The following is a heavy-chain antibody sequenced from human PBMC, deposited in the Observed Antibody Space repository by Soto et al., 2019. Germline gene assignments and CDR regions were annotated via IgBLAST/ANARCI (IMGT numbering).Heavy chain of an antibody. Sequence: SETLSLTCTVSGGSISSYYWSCIRQPPGKGLEWIGCIYSSGSTNYNPSLKSRVTISVDTAKNQSSLKLSSVTAADTAVYYCARDLMNYGMDVWGQGTTVTVSS. CDR2: IYSSGST. J-gene: IGHJ6*02. V-gene: IGHV4-59*01. CDR1: GGSISSYY. CDR3: ARDLMNYGMDV.